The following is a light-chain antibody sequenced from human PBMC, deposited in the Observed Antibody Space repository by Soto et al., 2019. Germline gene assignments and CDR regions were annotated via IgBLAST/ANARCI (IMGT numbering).Light chain of an antibody. CDR3: MQALQTLLT. J-gene: IGKJ4*01. Sequence: DIVMTQSPLSLPVTPGEPASISCRCSQSLLHSNGYNYLDWYLQKPGQSPQLLIYLGSYRASGVPDRFSGSGSGTDFTLKISRVEAEDVGVYYCMQALQTLLTFGGGTKVEI. V-gene: IGKV2-28*01. CDR2: LGS. CDR1: QSLLHSNGYNY.